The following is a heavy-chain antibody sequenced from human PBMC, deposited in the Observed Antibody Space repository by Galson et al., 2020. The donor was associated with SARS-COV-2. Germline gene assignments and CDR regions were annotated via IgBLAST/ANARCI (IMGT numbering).Heavy chain of an antibody. V-gene: IGHV4-38-2*01. CDR3: ARGETGVRGYCSGGSCYPPRAVDI. CDR2: IYHSGST. CDR1: GYSISSGYY. J-gene: IGHJ3*02. D-gene: IGHD2-15*01. Sequence: SETLSLTCAVSGYSISSGYYWGWIRQPPGKGLEWIGSIYHSGSTYYNPSLKSRVTISVDTSKNQFSLKLSSVTAADTAVYYCARGETGVRGYCSGGSCYPPRAVDIWGQGTMVTVSS.